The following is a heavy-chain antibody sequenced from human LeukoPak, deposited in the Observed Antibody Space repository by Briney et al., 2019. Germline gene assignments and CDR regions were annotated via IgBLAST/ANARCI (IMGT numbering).Heavy chain of an antibody. CDR2: ISYDGSNK. V-gene: IGHV3-30*03. CDR3: AINWGSSLGY. Sequence: QPGGSLRLSCAASGFTFSSYGMHWVRQAPGKGLEWVALISYDGSNKYYADSVKGRFTISRDNSKNTLYLQMNSLRAEDTAVYYCAINWGSSLGYWGQGTLVTVSS. CDR1: GFTFSSYG. J-gene: IGHJ4*02. D-gene: IGHD7-27*01.